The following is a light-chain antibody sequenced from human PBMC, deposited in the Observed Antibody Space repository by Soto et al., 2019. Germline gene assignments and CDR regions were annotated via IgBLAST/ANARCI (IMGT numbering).Light chain of an antibody. V-gene: IGKV3-11*01. CDR1: QSVSSY. Sequence: EIVLTQSPATLSLSPGERATLSCRASQSVSSYLAWNQQKPGQAPRLLIYDASNRATGILARFSGSGSGTDFPLTISSLGPEDFAVYYGQQRSNWPPTHFGQGTKLEIK. CDR3: QQRSNWPPTH. CDR2: DAS. J-gene: IGKJ2*01.